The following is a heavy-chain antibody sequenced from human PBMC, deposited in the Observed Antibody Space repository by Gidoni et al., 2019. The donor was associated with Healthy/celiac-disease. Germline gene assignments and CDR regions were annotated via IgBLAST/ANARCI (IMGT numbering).Heavy chain of an antibody. CDR3: VCRGELFQNYYYYGMDV. CDR1: GFTFSSYE. V-gene: IGHV3-48*03. Sequence: EVQLVESGGGWVQPGGSLRLSCAAAGFTFSSYEMNWVRQAPGKGLDCVSYISSSGSTIYYADSVKGRFTISRDNAKNSLYLQMNSLRAEDTAVYYCVCRGELFQNYYYYGMDVWGQGTTVTVSS. J-gene: IGHJ6*02. D-gene: IGHD3-10*01. CDR2: ISSSGSTI.